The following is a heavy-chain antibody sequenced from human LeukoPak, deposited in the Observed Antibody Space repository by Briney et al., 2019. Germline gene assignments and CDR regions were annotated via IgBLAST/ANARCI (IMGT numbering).Heavy chain of an antibody. J-gene: IGHJ4*02. V-gene: IGHV4-34*01. Sequence: SETLSLTCAVYGGSFSGYYWSWIRQSPGKGLEWIGEINRSESTNYHPSLKSRVTMSVDTSKNQFSLKLSSVTAADTAVYYCARGGYYDSSGYPDYWGQGTLVTVSS. CDR2: INRSEST. CDR1: GGSFSGYY. CDR3: ARGGYYDSSGYPDY. D-gene: IGHD3-22*01.